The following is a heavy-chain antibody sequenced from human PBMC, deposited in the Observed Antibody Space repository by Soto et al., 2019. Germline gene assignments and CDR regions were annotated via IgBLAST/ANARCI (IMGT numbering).Heavy chain of an antibody. J-gene: IGHJ3*02. D-gene: IGHD6-19*01. Sequence: GGSLRLSCAASGFTFSSYAMSWVRQAPGKGLEWVSAISGSGGSTYYADSAEGRFTISRDNTKNTLYLQMNSLRADDKAVYYCAIMCRDDSSGWYGAFDIWGQGTMVTVSS. V-gene: IGHV3-23*01. CDR2: ISGSGGST. CDR1: GFTFSSYA. CDR3: AIMCRDDSSGWYGAFDI.